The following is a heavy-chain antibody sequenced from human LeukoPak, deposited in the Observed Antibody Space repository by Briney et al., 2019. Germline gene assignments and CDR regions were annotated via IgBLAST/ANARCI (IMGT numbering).Heavy chain of an antibody. CDR1: GFTFSSYA. V-gene: IGHV3-23*01. D-gene: IGHD6-6*01. J-gene: IGHJ4*02. CDR2: ISGSGGST. CDR3: AKDLGYSSSSH. Sequence: GGSLRLSCAASGFTFSSYAMSWVRQAPGKGLEWVSAISGSGGSTYYADSVKGRFTISRDNSKNTLYLQMNSLRAEATAVYYCAKDLGYSSSSHWGQGTLVTVSS.